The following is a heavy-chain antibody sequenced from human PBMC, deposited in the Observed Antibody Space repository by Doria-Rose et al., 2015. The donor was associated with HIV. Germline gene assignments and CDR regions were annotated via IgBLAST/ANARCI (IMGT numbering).Heavy chain of an antibody. J-gene: IGHJ4*02. D-gene: IGHD1-20*01. CDR2: THIRGST. V-gene: IGHV4-61*02. Sequence: WIRQPAGKGLEWIGRTHIRGSTDYNPSLQSRVTISVDTSKNQFSLEVNSVTAADTAVYYCARTANWNDGRVDSWGQGTSVIVSS. CDR3: ARTANWNDGRVDS.